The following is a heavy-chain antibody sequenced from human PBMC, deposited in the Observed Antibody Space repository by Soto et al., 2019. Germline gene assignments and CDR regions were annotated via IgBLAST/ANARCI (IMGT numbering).Heavy chain of an antibody. CDR2: VFSSGIT. CDR3: ARDVSRGSSDWYLKHFDP. D-gene: IGHD6-19*01. J-gene: IGHJ5*02. Sequence: KPSETLSLTCSVSGGSINGSYCSWIRQPAWKGLEWIGRVFSSGITNHNPSLKGRVTMSVDTSKNQFSLKLTSVTAADTAVYYCARDVSRGSSDWYLKHFDPWGQGTLVAVSS. V-gene: IGHV4-4*07. CDR1: GGSINGSY.